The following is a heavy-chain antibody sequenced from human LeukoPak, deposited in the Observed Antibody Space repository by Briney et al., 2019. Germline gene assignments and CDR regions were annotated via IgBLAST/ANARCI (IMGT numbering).Heavy chain of an antibody. Sequence: GGSLRLSCAASGFIVNNNYMNWVRQAPGKGLEWVSSISSSSSYIYYADSVKGRFTISRDNAKNSLYLQMNSLRAEDTAVYYCARDRQLAAQGFDPWGQGTLVTVSS. CDR3: ARDRQLAAQGFDP. J-gene: IGHJ5*02. CDR1: GFIVNNNY. CDR2: ISSSSSYI. V-gene: IGHV3-21*01. D-gene: IGHD6-6*01.